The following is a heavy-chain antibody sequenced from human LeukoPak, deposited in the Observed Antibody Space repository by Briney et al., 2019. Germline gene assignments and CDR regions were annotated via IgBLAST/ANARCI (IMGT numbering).Heavy chain of an antibody. CDR3: ARDDYGDYSGYYFDY. D-gene: IGHD4-17*01. Sequence: GGSLRLSCAASGFTFSSYSMNWVRQAPGKGLEWVSSISSSSSYIYYADSVKGRFTISRDNAKNSLYLQMNSLRAEDTAVYYCARDDYGDYSGYYFDYWGQGTLVTVSS. J-gene: IGHJ4*02. V-gene: IGHV3-21*01. CDR2: ISSSSSYI. CDR1: GFTFSSYS.